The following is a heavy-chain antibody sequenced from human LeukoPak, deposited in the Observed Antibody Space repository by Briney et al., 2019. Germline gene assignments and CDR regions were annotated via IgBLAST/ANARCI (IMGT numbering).Heavy chain of an antibody. CDR2: ISRSDGST. Sequence: PGGSLRLSCAASGXTFSSYAMSWVRQAPGEGLEWVSCISRSDGSTYYAGSVKGRFTISRDNSKSTLYLQMNSLRAEDTAVYYCAKARYTSGWYIFDHWGQGTRVTVSS. D-gene: IGHD6-19*01. CDR1: GXTFSSYA. V-gene: IGHV3-23*01. J-gene: IGHJ4*02. CDR3: AKARYTSGWYIFDH.